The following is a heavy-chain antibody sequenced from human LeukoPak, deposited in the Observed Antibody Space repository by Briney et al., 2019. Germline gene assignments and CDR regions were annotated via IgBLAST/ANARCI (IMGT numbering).Heavy chain of an antibody. J-gene: IGHJ5*02. Sequence: GASVKVSCKASGYTFTGYYMHWERQAPGQGLEWMGWINPNSGGTNYAQKFQGRVTMTRDTSISTAYMELSRLRSDDTAVYYCARDEGIVVVPDHRRFDPWGQGTLVTVSS. CDR3: ARDEGIVVVPDHRRFDP. V-gene: IGHV1-2*02. D-gene: IGHD2-2*01. CDR2: INPNSGGT. CDR1: GYTFTGYY.